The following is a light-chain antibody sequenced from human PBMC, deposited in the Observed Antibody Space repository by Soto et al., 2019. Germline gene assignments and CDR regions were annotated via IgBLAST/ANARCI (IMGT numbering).Light chain of an antibody. CDR1: QSIDSW. CDR2: KAS. J-gene: IGKJ1*01. V-gene: IGKV1-5*03. CDR3: QQYKTFWT. Sequence: DIQMTQSPSTLSASVGDRVTITCRASQSIDSWLAWYQQKAGKAPNLLIYKASSLESGVPSRFSCSASGTEFTLTISSLQPDDFATYYCQQYKTFWTFGPGTKVDIK.